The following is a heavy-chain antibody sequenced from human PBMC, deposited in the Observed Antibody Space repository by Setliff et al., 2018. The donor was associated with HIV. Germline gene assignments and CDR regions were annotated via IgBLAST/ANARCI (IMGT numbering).Heavy chain of an antibody. J-gene: IGHJ4*02. D-gene: IGHD6-6*01. CDR3: ARSRGRWQLVIYY. V-gene: IGHV4-38-2*01. CDR2: IYTSGST. Sequence: PSETLSLTCAVSGYSISSGFYWGWIRQPPGKGLEWIGRIYTSGSTNYNPSLKSRVTISVDTSKNQFSLKLSSVTAADTAVYYCARSRGRWQLVIYYWGQGTLVTVSS. CDR1: GYSISSGFY.